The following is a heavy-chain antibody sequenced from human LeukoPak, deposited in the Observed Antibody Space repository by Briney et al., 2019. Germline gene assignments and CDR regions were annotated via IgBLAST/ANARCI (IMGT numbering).Heavy chain of an antibody. Sequence: TSETLSLTCTVSGGSISSSSYYWGWIRQPPGKGLEWSGSIYYSGSTNYNPSLKSRVTISVDTSKKQFSLKLSSVTAADTAAYYCARLGGSSSWPERPGNQNWFDPWGQGTLVTVSS. V-gene: IGHV4-39*07. J-gene: IGHJ5*02. CDR3: ARLGGSSSWPERPGNQNWFDP. CDR1: GGSISSSSYY. CDR2: IYYSGST. D-gene: IGHD6-13*01.